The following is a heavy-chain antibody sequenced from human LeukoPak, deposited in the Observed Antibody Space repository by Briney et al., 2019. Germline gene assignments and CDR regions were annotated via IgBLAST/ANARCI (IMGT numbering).Heavy chain of an antibody. J-gene: IGHJ4*02. V-gene: IGHV3-30*03. Sequence: PGGSLRLSCAASGFTFSSYGMHWVRQAPGKGLEWVAVISYDGSNKYYADSVKGRFTISRDNSKNTLYLQMNSLRAEDTAVYYCARAQDWGPYFFDYWGQGTLVTASS. CDR3: ARAQDWGPYFFDY. CDR1: GFTFSSYG. CDR2: ISYDGSNK. D-gene: IGHD7-27*01.